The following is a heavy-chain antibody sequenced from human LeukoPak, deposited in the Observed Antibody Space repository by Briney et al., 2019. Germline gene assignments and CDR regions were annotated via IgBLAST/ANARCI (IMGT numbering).Heavy chain of an antibody. D-gene: IGHD2-2*01. CDR1: GASISSYY. Sequence: SETLSLTCTVSGASISSYYWSWIRQPAGKGLEWIGCIYTSGRTNYNPSLKSRVTMSVDTSKNQFSLKLSSVTAADTAVYYCARVGPYCSSTSCKSSHYYMDVWGKGTTVTVSS. V-gene: IGHV4-4*07. CDR2: IYTSGRT. CDR3: ARVGPYCSSTSCKSSHYYMDV. J-gene: IGHJ6*03.